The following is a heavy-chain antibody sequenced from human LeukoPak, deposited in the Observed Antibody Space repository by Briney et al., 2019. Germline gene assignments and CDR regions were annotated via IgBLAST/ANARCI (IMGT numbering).Heavy chain of an antibody. J-gene: IGHJ3*02. CDR2: IKSKTDGGTT. D-gene: IGHD2-15*01. CDR1: GFTFSNAW. V-gene: IGHV3-15*01. CDR3: TTGSLYMEDIDAFDI. Sequence: PGGSLRLSCAASGFTFSNAWMSWVRQAPGKGLEWVGRIKSKTDGGTTDYAAPVKGRFTISRDDSKNTLYLQMNSLKTEDTAVYYCTTGSLYMEDIDAFDIWGQGTMVTVSS.